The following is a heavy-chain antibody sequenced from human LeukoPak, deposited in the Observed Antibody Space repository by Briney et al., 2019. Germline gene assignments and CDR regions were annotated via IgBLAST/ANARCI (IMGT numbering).Heavy chain of an antibody. CDR1: GFTFSSYG. V-gene: IGHV3-33*03. CDR2: IWYDGSKK. Sequence: GGSLRLSCAGSGFTFSSYGMHWVRQAPGKGLEWVAVIWYDGSKKYYADSVKGRFSISRDNSKNSLYLQMNSLRAEDTAVYYCAKDWYGGFTQSGAFDIWGQGTMVTVSS. CDR3: AKDWYGGFTQSGAFDI. J-gene: IGHJ3*02. D-gene: IGHD1-26*01.